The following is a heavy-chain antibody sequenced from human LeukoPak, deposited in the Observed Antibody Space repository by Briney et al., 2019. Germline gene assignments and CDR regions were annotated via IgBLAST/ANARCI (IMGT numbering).Heavy chain of an antibody. D-gene: IGHD4/OR15-4a*01. CDR2: ISSSSSYI. Sequence: GGSLRLSCAASGFTFSSYSMNWVRQAPGKGLEWVSSISSSSSYIYYADSVKGRFTISRDNSKTTLYLQMNSLRAEDTAVYYCARRAGAYSHPYDYWGQGTLVTVSS. V-gene: IGHV3-21*04. CDR3: ARRAGAYSHPYDY. J-gene: IGHJ4*02. CDR1: GFTFSSYS.